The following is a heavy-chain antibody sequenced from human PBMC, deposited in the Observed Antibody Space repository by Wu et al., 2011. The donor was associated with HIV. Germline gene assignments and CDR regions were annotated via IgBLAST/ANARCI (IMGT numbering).Heavy chain of an antibody. V-gene: IGHV1-18*01. CDR1: GYTFTSYG. D-gene: IGHD1-26*01. CDR2: ISAYNGDT. J-gene: IGHJ6*02. CDR3: ARDESGTSSYYGMDV. Sequence: QVQLVQSGAEVKKPGASVKVSCRASGYTFTSYGISWVRQAPGQGLEWMGWISAYNGDTNYAQKLRGRVTMTTDTSTNTAYMELRSLRSDDTAVYYCARDESGTSSYYGMDVWGQGTTVTVSS.